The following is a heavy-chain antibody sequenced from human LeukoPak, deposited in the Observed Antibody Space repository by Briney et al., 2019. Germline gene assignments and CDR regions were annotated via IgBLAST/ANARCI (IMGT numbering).Heavy chain of an antibody. D-gene: IGHD3-10*01. CDR2: IKSKTDGGTT. J-gene: IGHJ4*02. V-gene: IGHV3-15*01. CDR3: TTIPFGGSGSYYHDY. Sequence: GGSLRLSCAASGFTFSNAWMSWVRQAPGKGLEWVGRIKSKTDGGTTDYAAPVKGRFTISRDDSKNTLYLQMNSLKTEDTAVYYCTTIPFGGSGSYYHDYWGQGTLVTVSS. CDR1: GFTFSNAW.